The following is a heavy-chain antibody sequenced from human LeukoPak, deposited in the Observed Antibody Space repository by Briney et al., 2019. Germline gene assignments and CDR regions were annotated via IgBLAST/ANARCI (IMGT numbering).Heavy chain of an antibody. CDR1: GFTFSSYA. Sequence: GGSLRLSCAASGFTFSSYAMHSVRQAPGKGLERVAGISYDGSNKYYADSVKGRFTISRDNSKNTLYLQMNSLRAEDTAVYYCARGTHDYGDYGGYYYYYGMDVWGQGTTVTVSS. D-gene: IGHD4-17*01. CDR3: ARGTHDYGDYGGYYYYYGMDV. J-gene: IGHJ6*02. CDR2: ISYDGSNK. V-gene: IGHV3-30*04.